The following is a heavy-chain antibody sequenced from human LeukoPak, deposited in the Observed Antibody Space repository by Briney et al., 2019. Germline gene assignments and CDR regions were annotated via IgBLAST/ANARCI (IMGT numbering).Heavy chain of an antibody. Sequence: GGSLRLSCAASGFTFSSYEMNWVRQAPGKGLEWVSYISSSGSTIYYADSVKGRFTISRDNSNNTVFLQMNSPRAEDTAVYFCAKSGYNRFDYWGQGTLVTVSS. CDR1: GFTFSSYE. D-gene: IGHD5-24*01. CDR3: AKSGYNRFDY. CDR2: ISSSGSTI. V-gene: IGHV3-48*03. J-gene: IGHJ4*02.